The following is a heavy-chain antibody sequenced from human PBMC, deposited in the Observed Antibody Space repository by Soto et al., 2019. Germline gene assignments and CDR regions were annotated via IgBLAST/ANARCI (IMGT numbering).Heavy chain of an antibody. CDR3: ARGFSAGKGSPPDF. CDR1: EFTFSNYA. V-gene: IGHV3-23*01. Sequence: GGSLIISCAASEFTFSNYAMTWVRQAPGKGLEWVSGLNGSGGSTSSSDSVKGRFAISRDNSKNTLYLQMNNLRDGDTAVYYCARGFSAGKGSPPDFWGQGTLVT. J-gene: IGHJ4*02. D-gene: IGHD3-10*01. CDR2: LNGSGGST.